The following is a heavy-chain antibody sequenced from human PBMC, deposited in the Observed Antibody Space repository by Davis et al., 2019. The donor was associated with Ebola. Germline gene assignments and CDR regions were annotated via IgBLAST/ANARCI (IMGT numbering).Heavy chain of an antibody. V-gene: IGHV3-21*01. Sequence: GGSLRLSCAASGFTSSSYSMIWVRQAPGKGLEWVSSISGSSRYINYADSVKGRFSISRDNAKNSLYLQMNSLRAEDTAVYYCARRTGMDVWGQGTTVTVSS. CDR3: ARRTGMDV. J-gene: IGHJ6*02. D-gene: IGHD1-1*01. CDR2: ISGSSRYI. CDR1: GFTSSSYS.